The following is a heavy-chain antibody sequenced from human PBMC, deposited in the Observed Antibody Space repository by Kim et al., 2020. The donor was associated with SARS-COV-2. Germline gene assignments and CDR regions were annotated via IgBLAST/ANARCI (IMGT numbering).Heavy chain of an antibody. D-gene: IGHD6-19*01. V-gene: IGHV1-3*01. CDR2: INASNGNT. J-gene: IGHJ4*02. CDR3: ARDGSWGSGHNPLTFFVLDY. CDR1: GYTFTSYA. Sequence: ASVKVSCKASGYTFTSYAMHWVRQAPGQRLEWMGWINASNGNTKYSQKFQGRVTITRDTSARKAYMELSSLRSEDTAVYYCARDGSWGSGHNPLTFFVLDYWGQGTLVTVSS.